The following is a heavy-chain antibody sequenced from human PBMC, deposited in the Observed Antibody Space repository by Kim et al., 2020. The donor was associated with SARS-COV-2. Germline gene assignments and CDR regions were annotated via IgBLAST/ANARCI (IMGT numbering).Heavy chain of an antibody. J-gene: IGHJ4*02. D-gene: IGHD3-22*01. CDR2: ISSSSSYI. Sequence: GGSLRLSCAASGFTFSSYSMNWVRQAPGKGLEWVSSISSSSSYIYYADSVKGRFTISRDNAKNSLYLQMNSLRAEDTAVYYCARVSYYYDSSGYYFGYWGQGTLVTVSS. CDR1: GFTFSSYS. V-gene: IGHV3-21*01. CDR3: ARVSYYYDSSGYYFGY.